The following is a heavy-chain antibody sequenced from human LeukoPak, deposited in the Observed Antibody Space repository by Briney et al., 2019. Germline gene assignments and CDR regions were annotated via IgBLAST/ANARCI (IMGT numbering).Heavy chain of an antibody. CDR3: AAEDTAFRAHTLGY. Sequence: ASVKVSCKASGFTFTSSAVQWVRQARGQRLEWIGWIVVGSGNTNYAQKFQERVTITRDMSTSTAYMELSSLRSEDTAVYYCAAEDTAFRAHTLGYWGQGTLVTVST. V-gene: IGHV1-58*01. CDR2: IVVGSGNT. J-gene: IGHJ4*02. D-gene: IGHD5-18*01. CDR1: GFTFTSSA.